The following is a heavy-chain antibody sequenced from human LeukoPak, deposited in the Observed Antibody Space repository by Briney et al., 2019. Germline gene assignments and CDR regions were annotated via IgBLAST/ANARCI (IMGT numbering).Heavy chain of an antibody. V-gene: IGHV3-23*01. CDR1: GFTFSRYA. CDR2: ISGSGGST. J-gene: IGHJ3*01. D-gene: IGHD2-2*03. CDR3: AKDYLDIVVVPAALDAFDV. Sequence: GGSLRLSCAASGFTFSRYAMSWVRQAPGKGLEWVSVISGSGGSTYYADSVKGRFTISRDNSKNTLYLQMNSRRAEDTAVYYCAKDYLDIVVVPAALDAFDVWGQGTMVTVSS.